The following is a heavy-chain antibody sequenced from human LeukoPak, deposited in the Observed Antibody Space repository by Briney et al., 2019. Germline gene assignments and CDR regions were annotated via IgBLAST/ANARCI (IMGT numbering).Heavy chain of an antibody. J-gene: IGHJ4*02. Sequence: PGRSLRLSCAASGFTFSTYAISWVRQAPGKGLEWVSGISGNGDNTYYADSVKGRFTIYRDNSKSRLSLQMNSLRAEDTAVYYCAKTLSSGWSGKYYFDYWGQGTLVSVSS. V-gene: IGHV3-23*01. CDR2: ISGNGDNT. D-gene: IGHD6-19*01. CDR1: GFTFSTYA. CDR3: AKTLSSGWSGKYYFDY.